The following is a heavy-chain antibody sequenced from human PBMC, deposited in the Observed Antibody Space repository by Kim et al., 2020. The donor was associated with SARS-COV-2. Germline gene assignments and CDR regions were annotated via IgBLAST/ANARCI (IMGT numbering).Heavy chain of an antibody. D-gene: IGHD5-18*01. CDR3: AKEYGYSYDWYFDL. Sequence: GGSLRLSCAASGFTFSSYGMHWVRQAPGKGLEWVAVISYDGSNKYYADSVKGRFTISRDNSKNTLYLQMNSLRAEDTAVYYCAKEYGYSYDWYFDLWGRG. CDR1: GFTFSSYG. V-gene: IGHV3-30*18. CDR2: ISYDGSNK. J-gene: IGHJ2*01.